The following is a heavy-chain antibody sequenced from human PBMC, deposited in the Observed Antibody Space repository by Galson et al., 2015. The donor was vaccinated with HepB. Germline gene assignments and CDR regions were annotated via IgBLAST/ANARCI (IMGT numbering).Heavy chain of an antibody. CDR3: ARDRGSSSCYEIDY. V-gene: IGHV3-21*01. D-gene: IGHD6-13*01. CDR1: GFTFSSCS. J-gene: IGHJ4*02. Sequence: SLRLSCAASGFTFSSCSMNWVRQAPGKGLEWVSSIRNSSSYIYYADSVKGRFTISRDNAKNSLYLQMNSLRAEDTAVYYCARDRGSSSCYEIDYWGQGTLVTVSS. CDR2: IRNSSSYI.